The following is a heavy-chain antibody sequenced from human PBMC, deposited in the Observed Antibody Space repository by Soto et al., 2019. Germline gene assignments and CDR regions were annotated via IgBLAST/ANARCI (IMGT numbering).Heavy chain of an antibody. V-gene: IGHV1-2*02. D-gene: IGHD6-13*01. CDR1: GYTFTGYY. CDR2: INPNRGGT. J-gene: IGHJ6*02. CDR3: ARDRGSSWTGEYYYYFGMDV. Sequence: GASVKVSCKASGYTFTGYYMHWVRQAPGQGLEWMGWINPNRGGTHYAQNFQGRVTMTRDTSISTAYMELSRLRSDDTAVYYCARDRGSSWTGEYYYYFGMDVWGQGTTVTVSS.